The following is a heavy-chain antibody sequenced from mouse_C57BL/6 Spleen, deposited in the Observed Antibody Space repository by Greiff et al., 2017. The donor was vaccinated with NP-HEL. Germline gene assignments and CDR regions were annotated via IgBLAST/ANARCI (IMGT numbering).Heavy chain of an antibody. V-gene: IGHV1-66*01. CDR1: GYSFTSYY. CDR2: IYPGSGNT. D-gene: IGHD4-1*01. J-gene: IGHJ4*01. CDR3: ARLELGGYYAMDY. Sequence: QVQLKQSGPELVKPGASVKISCKASGYSFTSYYIHWVKQRPGQGLEWIGWIYPGSGNTKYNEKFKGKATLTADTSSSTAYMQLSSLTSEDSAVYYCARLELGGYYAMDYWGQGTSVTVSS.